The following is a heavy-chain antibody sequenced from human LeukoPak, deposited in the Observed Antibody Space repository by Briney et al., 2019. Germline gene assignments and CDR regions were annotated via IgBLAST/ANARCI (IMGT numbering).Heavy chain of an antibody. V-gene: IGHV3-11*04. Sequence: GSLRLSCAVSGFTFSDHYFAWIRQAPGKGLEWISYISNSANTIYYADSVRGRFTISRDNAKNSLFLQMNSLRVEDTAVYYCVRGPDYYYDSSGSFDYWGHGTLVTVSS. CDR3: VRGPDYYYDSSGSFDY. D-gene: IGHD3-22*01. CDR2: ISNSANTI. CDR1: GFTFSDHY. J-gene: IGHJ4*01.